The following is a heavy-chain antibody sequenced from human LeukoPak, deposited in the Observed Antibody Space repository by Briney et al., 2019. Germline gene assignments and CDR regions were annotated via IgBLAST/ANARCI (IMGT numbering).Heavy chain of an antibody. J-gene: IGHJ6*02. CDR2: ISYDGSNK. CDR1: GFTFSSYG. V-gene: IGHV3-30*18. D-gene: IGHD6-19*01. Sequence: GGSLRLSCAASGFTFSSYGMRWVRQAPGKGLEWVAVISYDGSNKYYADSVKGRFTISRDNSKNTLYLQMNSLRAEDTAVYYCAKEEGGPYSSGWYYYGMDVWGQGTTVTVSS. CDR3: AKEEGGPYSSGWYYYGMDV.